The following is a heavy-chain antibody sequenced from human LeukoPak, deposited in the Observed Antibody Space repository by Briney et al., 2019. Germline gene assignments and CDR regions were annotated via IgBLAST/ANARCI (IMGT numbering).Heavy chain of an antibody. J-gene: IGHJ3*02. Sequence: GASVKVSCKASGGTFSSYAISWVRQAPGQGLEWMGGIIPIFGTANYAQKFQGRVTITADESTSTAYMELSSLRSEDTAVYYCARDPGIAAAAPAFDIWGQGTMVTVSS. D-gene: IGHD6-13*01. CDR2: IIPIFGTA. V-gene: IGHV1-69*13. CDR3: ARDPGIAAAAPAFDI. CDR1: GGTFSSYA.